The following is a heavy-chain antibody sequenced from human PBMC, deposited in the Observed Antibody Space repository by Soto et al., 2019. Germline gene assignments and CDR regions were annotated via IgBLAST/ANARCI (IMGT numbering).Heavy chain of an antibody. D-gene: IGHD1-20*01. CDR2: TYYRSKWYF. CDR3: ARDSPPRITASMRFHP. CDR1: GDTVSSNSVA. Sequence: SQTLSLTCVISGDTVSSNSVAWNWIRQSPSRGLEWLGRTYYRSKWYFDYASSVKSRITIKPDTSKNQFSLQLNSVTPEDTAVYYCARDSPPRITASMRFHPWGQGPLVTVSS. V-gene: IGHV6-1*01. J-gene: IGHJ5*02.